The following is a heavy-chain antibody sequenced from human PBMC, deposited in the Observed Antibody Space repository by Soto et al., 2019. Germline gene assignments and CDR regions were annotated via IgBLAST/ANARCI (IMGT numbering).Heavy chain of an antibody. D-gene: IGHD2-8*01. J-gene: IGHJ5*02. CDR2: ISNEGRST. CDR3: AKAGGKVSTPFDP. Sequence: LRLSCAASGFTFSSYAMHWVRQAPGKGLEWVAVISNEGRSTYYADSVKGRFTISRDNSRNTLYLQMNSLRTEDTAIYYCAKAGGKVSTPFDPWGQGTLVTVSS. V-gene: IGHV3-30*04. CDR1: GFTFSSYA.